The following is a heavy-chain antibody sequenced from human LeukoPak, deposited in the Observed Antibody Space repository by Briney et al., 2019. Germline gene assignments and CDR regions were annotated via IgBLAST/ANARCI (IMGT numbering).Heavy chain of an antibody. V-gene: IGHV1-8*02. J-gene: IGHJ4*02. CDR1: GGTFSSYD. CDR2: MNPNSGST. D-gene: IGHD1-26*01. CDR3: ARGGIVGEGNFDY. Sequence: ASVKVSCKASGGTFSSYDINWVRQATGQGLEWMGWMNPNSGSTGYAQKFQGRVTMTRNTSISTAYMELSSLRSEDTAAYYCARGGIVGEGNFDYWGQGTLVTVSS.